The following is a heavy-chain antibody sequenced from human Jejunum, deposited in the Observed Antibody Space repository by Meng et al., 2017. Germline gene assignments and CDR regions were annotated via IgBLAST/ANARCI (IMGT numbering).Heavy chain of an antibody. D-gene: IGHD1-26*01. CDR2: IYYSGST. V-gene: IGHV4-30-4*01. Sequence: LHLQDPDPGLVKPSHNLSLTCTVSGDSFNSPDYYWSWIRQPPEKGLEWIGYIYYSGSTYYNPSLKSRVSISGDTSNKQFSLKLTSVTAADTAVYYCARSPYSGSALPFFDYWGQGSLVTVSS. CDR1: GDSFNSPDYY. CDR3: ARSPYSGSALPFFDY. J-gene: IGHJ4*02.